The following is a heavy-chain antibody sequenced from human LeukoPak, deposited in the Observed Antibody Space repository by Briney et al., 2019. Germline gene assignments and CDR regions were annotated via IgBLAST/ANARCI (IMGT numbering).Heavy chain of an antibody. V-gene: IGHV1-18*01. CDR1: GYTFTSYG. CDR3: ARDNYYGSGSYYNVYYYYYYMDV. D-gene: IGHD3-10*01. CDR2: ISAYNGNT. J-gene: IGHJ6*03. Sequence: GASVKVSCKASGYTFTSYGISWVRQAPGQGLEWMGWISAYNGNTNYAQKLQGRVTMTTDTSTSTAYMELRSLRSVDTAVYYCARDNYYGSGSYYNVYYYYYYMDVWGKGTTVTVSS.